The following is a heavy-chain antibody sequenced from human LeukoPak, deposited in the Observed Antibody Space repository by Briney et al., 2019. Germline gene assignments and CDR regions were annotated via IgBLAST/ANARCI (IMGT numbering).Heavy chain of an antibody. V-gene: IGHV1-69*04. J-gene: IGHJ1*01. D-gene: IGHD6-13*01. CDR3: ARAGVYSSSHEYFQH. CDR2: IIPILGIA. CDR1: GGTFSSYA. Sequence: GASVKVSCKASGGTFSSYAISWVRQAPGQGLEWMGRIIPILGIANYAQKFQGRVTITADKSTSTAYMELSSLRSEDTAVYYCARAGVYSSSHEYFQHWGQGTLVTVSS.